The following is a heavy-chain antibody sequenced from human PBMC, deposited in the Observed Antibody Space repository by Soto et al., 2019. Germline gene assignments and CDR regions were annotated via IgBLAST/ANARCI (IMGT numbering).Heavy chain of an antibody. J-gene: IGHJ4*02. CDR3: AKGRGGSGSLTPRVDF. D-gene: IGHD3-10*01. Sequence: EVPLLESGGGLVQPGGSLRLSCAASGFTFNNYAMTLVRQAPGKGLEWVSAISGGGDTTSYADSVKGRFTVSRDGSKNTLYLHMRSLRAEDTALYYCAKGRGGSGSLTPRVDFWGQGTLVTVSS. CDR1: GFTFNNYA. CDR2: ISGGGDTT. V-gene: IGHV3-23*01.